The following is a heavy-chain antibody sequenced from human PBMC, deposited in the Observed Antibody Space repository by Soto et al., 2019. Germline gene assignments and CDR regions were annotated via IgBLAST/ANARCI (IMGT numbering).Heavy chain of an antibody. CDR1: GFTFSSYA. CDR3: AREGGYCSGGSCYSFKFDY. J-gene: IGHJ4*02. V-gene: IGHV3-64*02. Sequence: QPGGSLRLSCAASGFTFSSYAMHWVRQAPGKGLEYVSAISSNGGSTYYADSVKGRFTISRDNSKNTLYLQMGSLRAEDMAVYYCAREGGYCSGGSCYSFKFDYWGQGTLVTVSS. CDR2: ISSNGGST. D-gene: IGHD2-15*01.